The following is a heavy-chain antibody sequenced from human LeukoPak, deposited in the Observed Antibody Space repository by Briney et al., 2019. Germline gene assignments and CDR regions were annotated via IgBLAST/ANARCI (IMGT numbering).Heavy chain of an antibody. Sequence: GGSLRLSCVASGFTFTSDAMNWVRQAPGKGLGWVSSTVSRGTTQYADSVKGRFTVSRDTSKNTLYLQMNSLRADDTAVYYCAKCSTSAYTTGWCNWIDPWGQGTLVTVSS. CDR1: GFTFTSDA. CDR2: TVSRGTT. D-gene: IGHD6-19*01. V-gene: IGHV3-23*01. CDR3: AKCSTSAYTTGWCNWIDP. J-gene: IGHJ5*02.